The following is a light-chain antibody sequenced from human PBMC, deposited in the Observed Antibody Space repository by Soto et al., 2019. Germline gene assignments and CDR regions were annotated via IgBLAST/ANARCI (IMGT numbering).Light chain of an antibody. CDR1: QPVFIRY. Sequence: ETVLAQSPVTLSLPPGERSTLSGIASQPVFIRYLARYQQKPGQAPRLLIYGASTRATGIPDRFSGSGSGTEFNLTISRLEPEDFAVYYCQQYGSSPPITFGQGTRLEIK. V-gene: IGKV3-20*01. CDR2: GAS. J-gene: IGKJ5*01. CDR3: QQYGSSPPIT.